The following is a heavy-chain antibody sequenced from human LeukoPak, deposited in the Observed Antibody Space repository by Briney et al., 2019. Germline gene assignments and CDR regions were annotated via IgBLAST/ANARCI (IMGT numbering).Heavy chain of an antibody. Sequence: SETLSLTCTVSGGSISSSSYYWGWIRQPPGKGLEWIGSIYYSGSTYYNPSLKSRVTISVDTSKNQFSLKLSSVTAADTAVYYCARGSSGYFDYWGQGTLVTVSS. CDR1: GGSISSSSYY. J-gene: IGHJ4*02. V-gene: IGHV4-39*07. CDR3: ARGSSGYFDY. D-gene: IGHD3-22*01. CDR2: IYYSGST.